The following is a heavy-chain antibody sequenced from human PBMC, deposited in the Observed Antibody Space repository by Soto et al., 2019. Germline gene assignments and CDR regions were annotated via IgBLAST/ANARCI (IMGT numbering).Heavy chain of an antibody. Sequence: VQLVESGGGVVQPGRSLRLSCAASGFTFSDYAMHWVRQAPGKGLEWVAVVSHDGRNTHYADSVKGRFTISRGSSKNTVSLEMTSLRAEDTDVYYCAKGGRQWLVTSDFNYWGQGALVTVSS. J-gene: IGHJ4*02. D-gene: IGHD6-19*01. CDR1: GFTFSDYA. CDR2: VSHDGRNT. CDR3: AKGGRQWLVTSDFNY. V-gene: IGHV3-30*18.